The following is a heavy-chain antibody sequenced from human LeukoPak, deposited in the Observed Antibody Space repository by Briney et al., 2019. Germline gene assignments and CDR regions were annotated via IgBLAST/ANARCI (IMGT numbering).Heavy chain of an antibody. CDR3: AKDPTGIAVAGDDFDY. CDR2: ISSSGSTT. Sequence: PGGSLRLSCAASGFTFSDYYMSWIRQAPGKGLEWVSYISSSGSTTYYADSVKGRFTISRDNSKNTLYLQMNGLRAEDTAVYYCAKDPTGIAVAGDDFDYWGQGTLVTVSS. CDR1: GFTFSDYY. D-gene: IGHD6-19*01. V-gene: IGHV3-11*01. J-gene: IGHJ4*02.